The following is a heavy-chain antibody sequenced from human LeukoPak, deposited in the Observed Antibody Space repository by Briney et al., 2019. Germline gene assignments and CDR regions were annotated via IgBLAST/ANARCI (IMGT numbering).Heavy chain of an antibody. J-gene: IGHJ4*02. D-gene: IGHD3-10*01. CDR1: GGSISSSSYY. V-gene: IGHV4-39*01. CDR3: AGSRELHFDY. Sequence: PSETLSLTCTVSGGSISSSSYYWGWIRQPPGKGLEWIGSIYYSGSTYYNPSLKSRVTISVDTSKNQFSLKLSSVTAADTAVYYCAGSRELHFDYWGQGTLVTVSS. CDR2: IYYSGST.